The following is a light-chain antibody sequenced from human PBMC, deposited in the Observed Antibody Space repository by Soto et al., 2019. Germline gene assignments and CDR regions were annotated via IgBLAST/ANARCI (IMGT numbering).Light chain of an antibody. V-gene: IGKV3-11*01. Sequence: EIVFTQAPATLSFSPGERATLSCRASQSVSSYLAWYQQKPGQAPRLLIYDASNRATGIPARFSGSGSGTDFTLTINSLEPEDSAVYYCQQRSNWPPITFGQGTRL. CDR1: QSVSSY. CDR2: DAS. CDR3: QQRSNWPPIT. J-gene: IGKJ5*01.